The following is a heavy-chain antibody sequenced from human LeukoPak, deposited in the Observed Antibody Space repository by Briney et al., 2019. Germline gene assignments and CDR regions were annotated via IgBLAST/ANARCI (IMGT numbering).Heavy chain of an antibody. CDR1: GFTFSSYW. Sequence: GGSLRLSCAASGFTFSSYWMNWARQAPGKGLEWVASINHNGNVNYYVDSVKGRFTISRDNAKNSLYLQMNSLRDEDTAVYYCASSGSYRFDYWGQGTLVTVSS. V-gene: IGHV3-7*01. J-gene: IGHJ4*02. D-gene: IGHD1-26*01. CDR3: ASSGSYRFDY. CDR2: INHNGNVN.